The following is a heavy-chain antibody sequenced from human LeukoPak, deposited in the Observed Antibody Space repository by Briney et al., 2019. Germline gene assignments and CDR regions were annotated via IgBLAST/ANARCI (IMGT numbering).Heavy chain of an antibody. V-gene: IGHV4-59*10. CDR2: IYTSGST. Sequence: SETLSLTCAVYGGSFSGYYWSWIRQPAGKGLEWIGRIYTSGSTNYNPSLKSRVTMSVDTSKNQFSLKLSSVTAADTAVYYCARVKLYGDYSGPRRDWFDPWGQGTLVTVSS. J-gene: IGHJ5*02. CDR1: GGSFSGYY. D-gene: IGHD4-17*01. CDR3: ARVKLYGDYSGPRRDWFDP.